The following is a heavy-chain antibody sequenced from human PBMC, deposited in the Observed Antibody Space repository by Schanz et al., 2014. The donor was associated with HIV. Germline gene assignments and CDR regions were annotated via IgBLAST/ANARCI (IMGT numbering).Heavy chain of an antibody. CDR1: GFTFGDYA. CDR2: ISWNSGSI. CDR3: AKDLNILLWFGEYGMDV. D-gene: IGHD3-10*01. Sequence: EVQLVESGGGLVQPGRSLRLSCAASGFTFGDYAMHWVRQAPGKALEWVSGISWNSGSIDYADSVKGRFTISRDNAKNSLYLQMNSLRAEDTALYYCAKDLNILLWFGEYGMDVWGQGTTVTVSS. J-gene: IGHJ6*02. V-gene: IGHV3-9*01.